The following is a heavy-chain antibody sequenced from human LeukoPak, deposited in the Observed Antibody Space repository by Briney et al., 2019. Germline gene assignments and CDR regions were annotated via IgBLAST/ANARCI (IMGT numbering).Heavy chain of an antibody. J-gene: IGHJ4*02. D-gene: IGHD4-17*01. Sequence: SETLSLTCTVSGGSISSYYWSWIRQPPGKGLEWIGYTYYSGSTNYNTSLKSRATISAHTTKTQSPLKRSSVTAADTARYYVPSGKDYYGAHIGFDYWGEGNLCTVSS. CDR1: GGSISSYY. V-gene: IGHV4-59*01. CDR3: PSGKDYYGAHIGFDY. CDR2: TYYSGST.